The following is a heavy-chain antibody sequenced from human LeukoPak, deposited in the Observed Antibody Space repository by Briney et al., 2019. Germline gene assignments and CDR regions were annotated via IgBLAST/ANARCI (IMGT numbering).Heavy chain of an antibody. CDR3: AKASPTSIAVAGIGAFDI. D-gene: IGHD6-19*01. J-gene: IGHJ3*02. V-gene: IGHV3-23*01. Sequence: PGGSLRLSCAASGFTFSSYALSWVRQAPGKGLEWVSAISGSGGSTYYADSVKGRFTISRDNSKNTLYLQMNSLRAEDTAVYYCAKASPTSIAVAGIGAFDIWGQGTMVTVSS. CDR2: ISGSGGST. CDR1: GFTFSSYA.